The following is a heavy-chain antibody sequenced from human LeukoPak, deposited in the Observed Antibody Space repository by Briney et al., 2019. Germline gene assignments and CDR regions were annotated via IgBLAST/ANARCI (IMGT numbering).Heavy chain of an antibody. V-gene: IGHV1-46*01. J-gene: IGHJ4*02. D-gene: IGHD5-18*01. CDR1: GYTFTSYY. Sequence: GASVKVSCKASGYTFTSYYMHWVRQAPGQGLEWMGIINPSGGSTSYAQKFQGRVTMTRDTSTSTVYMELCSLRSEDTAVYYCARESFRYSYGDFYFDYWGQGTLVTVSS. CDR3: ARESFRYSYGDFYFDY. CDR2: INPSGGST.